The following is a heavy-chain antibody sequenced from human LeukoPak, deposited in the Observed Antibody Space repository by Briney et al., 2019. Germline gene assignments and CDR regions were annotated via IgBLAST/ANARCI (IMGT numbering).Heavy chain of an antibody. CDR3: ARRKGDGYNSPFDY. J-gene: IGHJ4*02. CDR2: IYPADSGT. CDR1: GYSFPNYW. V-gene: IGHV5-51*01. Sequence: GESLKISCKGSGYSFPNYWIGWVRQMPGQGLEWMGIIYPADSGTRYSPAFQGQVTISADKSINTAYLQWTSLKASDTAIYYCARRKGDGYNSPFDYWGQGTLVTVSS. D-gene: IGHD5-24*01.